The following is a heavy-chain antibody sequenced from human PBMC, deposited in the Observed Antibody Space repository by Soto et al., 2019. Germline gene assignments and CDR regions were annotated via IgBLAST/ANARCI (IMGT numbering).Heavy chain of an antibody. CDR1: GGSISSGDYY. D-gene: IGHD3-10*01. CDR2: IDYSGST. J-gene: IGHJ4*02. V-gene: IGHV4-30-4*01. Sequence: QVQLQESGPGLVKPSQTLSLTCTVSGGSISSGDYYWSWIRQPPGKGLEWIGYIDYSGSTHYNPSLKSRVTISVDTSKNQFSLKLSSVTAADTAVYYCARGRRMGYYGSGSDDFDYWGQGTLVTVSS. CDR3: ARGRRMGYYGSGSDDFDY.